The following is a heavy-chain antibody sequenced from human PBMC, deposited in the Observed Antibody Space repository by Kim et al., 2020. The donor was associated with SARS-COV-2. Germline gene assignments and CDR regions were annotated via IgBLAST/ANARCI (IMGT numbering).Heavy chain of an antibody. D-gene: IGHD3-16*02. CDR1: GFTFSSYG. CDR2: IWYDGSNK. Sequence: GGSLRLSCAASGFTFSSYGMHWVRQAPGKGLEWVAVIWYDGSNKYYADSVKGRFTISRDNSKNTLYLQMNSLRAEDTAVYYCANDPLSGYDYVWGSYRALWTGMDVWGQGTTVTVAS. V-gene: IGHV3-33*06. CDR3: ANDPLSGYDYVWGSYRALWTGMDV. J-gene: IGHJ6*02.